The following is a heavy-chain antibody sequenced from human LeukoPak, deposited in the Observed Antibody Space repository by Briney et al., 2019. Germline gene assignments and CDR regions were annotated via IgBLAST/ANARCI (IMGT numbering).Heavy chain of an antibody. CDR3: ARGRPVYRAAVKYNWFDP. J-gene: IGHJ5*02. V-gene: IGHV4-34*01. CDR1: GGSFSGYY. CDR2: INHSGST. Sequence: SETLSLTCAVYGGSFSGYYWSWIRQPPGKGLEWIGEINHSGSTNYNPSLKSRVTISVDTSKNQFSLKLSSVTAADTAVYYCARGRPVYRAAVKYNWFDPWGQGTLVTVSS. D-gene: IGHD6-13*01.